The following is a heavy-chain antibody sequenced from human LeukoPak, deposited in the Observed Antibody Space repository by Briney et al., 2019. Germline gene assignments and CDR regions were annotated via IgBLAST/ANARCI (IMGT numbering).Heavy chain of an antibody. CDR3: AKLPTTVVTRDY. D-gene: IGHD4-23*01. Sequence: GGSLRLSCAVSGFSSYTFGMSWVRQAPGKGLEWISSFRGDGGSTYYAETVKGRFTISRDNSKNTLYLHMNGLRAEDTAVYYCAKLPTTVVTRDYWGQGTLVTVSS. V-gene: IGHV3-23*01. CDR2: FRGDGGST. CDR1: GFSSYTFG. J-gene: IGHJ4*02.